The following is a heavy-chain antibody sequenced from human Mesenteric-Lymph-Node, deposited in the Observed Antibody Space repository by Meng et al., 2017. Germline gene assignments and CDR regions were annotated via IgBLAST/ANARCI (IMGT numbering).Heavy chain of an antibody. D-gene: IGHD3-10*01. V-gene: IGHV4-34*03. CDR2: INHSGST. Sequence: SETLSLTCAVYGGSFSGYYWSWIRQPPGKGLEWIGEINHSGSTNYNPSLKSRVTISVDTSKNQFSLKLSSVTAADTAVYYCYGSGSYKRYYFDYWGQGTLVTVSS. CDR1: GGSFSGYY. J-gene: IGHJ4*02. CDR3: YGSGSYKRYYFDY.